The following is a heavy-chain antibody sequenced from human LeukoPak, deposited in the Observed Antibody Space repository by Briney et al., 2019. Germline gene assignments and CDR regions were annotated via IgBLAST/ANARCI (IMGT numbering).Heavy chain of an antibody. V-gene: IGHV1-8*03. Sequence: ASVKVSCKASGYTFTSYDINWVRQATGQGLEWMGWMNPNSGNTGYAQKFQGRVTITRNTSISTAYMELSSLRSEDTAVYYCARVPFTRYYMDVWGKGTTVTVSS. CDR1: GYTFTSYD. CDR2: MNPNSGNT. J-gene: IGHJ6*03. CDR3: ARVPFTRYYMDV.